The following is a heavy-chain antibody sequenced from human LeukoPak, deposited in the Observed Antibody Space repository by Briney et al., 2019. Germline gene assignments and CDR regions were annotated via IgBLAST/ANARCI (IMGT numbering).Heavy chain of an antibody. V-gene: IGHV1-69*13. CDR2: IIPIFGTA. J-gene: IGHJ6*03. Sequence: ASVKVSCKASGGTFSSYAISWVRQAPGQGLEWMGGIIPIFGTANYAQKFQGRVTITADESTSTAYMELSSLRSEDTAVYYCARDGFGSDSSGPYPDYYMDVWGKGTTVTISS. CDR3: ARDGFGSDSSGPYPDYYMDV. CDR1: GGTFSSYA. D-gene: IGHD3-22*01.